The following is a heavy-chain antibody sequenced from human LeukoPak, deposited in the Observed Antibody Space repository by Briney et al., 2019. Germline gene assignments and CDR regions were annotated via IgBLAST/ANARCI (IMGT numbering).Heavy chain of an antibody. CDR3: ARKPIFYDSGRHWYYFDY. CDR2: IYYSGST. D-gene: IGHD3-10*01. V-gene: IGHV4-59*08. J-gene: IGHJ4*02. Sequence: PSETLSLTCTVSGGSISSYYWSWIRQPPGKGLEWIGYIYYSGSTNYNPSLKSRVTISVDTSKNQFSLELSSVTAADTAVYYCARKPIFYDSGRHWYYFDYWGQGTLVTVSS. CDR1: GGSISSYY.